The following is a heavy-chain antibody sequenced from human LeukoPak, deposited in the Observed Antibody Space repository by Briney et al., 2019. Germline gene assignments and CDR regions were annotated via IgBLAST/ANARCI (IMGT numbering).Heavy chain of an antibody. CDR2: INNDGSTT. CDR1: GFTFSSYW. V-gene: IGHV3-74*01. J-gene: IGHJ3*01. CDR3: ARDVPVDDVFDL. Sequence: PGGSLRLSCAASGFTFSSYWMHWVRQAPGKGLVWVSRINNDGSTTTYADSVKGRLTISRDNAKNTLYLQMNSLRAEDTAVYYCARDVPVDDVFDLWGQGTVVTVSS.